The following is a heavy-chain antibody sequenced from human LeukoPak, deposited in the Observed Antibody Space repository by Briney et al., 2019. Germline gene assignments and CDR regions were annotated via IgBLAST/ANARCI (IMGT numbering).Heavy chain of an antibody. CDR3: ARAYDFWSAYNDY. CDR1: GFTFDDYA. Sequence: GGSLRLSCAASGFTFDDYAMTWVRQVPGKGLEWVSGINWNGISTSYADSVKGRFTISRDNAKNPLHLQMNSLRAEDTAVYYCARAYDFWSAYNDYWGQGTLVTVSS. V-gene: IGHV3-20*04. D-gene: IGHD3-3*01. CDR2: INWNGIST. J-gene: IGHJ4*02.